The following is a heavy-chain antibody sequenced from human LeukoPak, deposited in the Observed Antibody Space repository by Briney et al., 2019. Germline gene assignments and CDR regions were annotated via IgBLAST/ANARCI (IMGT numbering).Heavy chain of an antibody. J-gene: IGHJ4*02. CDR1: GGSFSGYY. Sequence: SETLSLTCAVYGGSFSGYYWSWIRKPPGKGLEWIGEINHSGSTNYNPSLKSRVTISVDTPKNQFSLKLSSVTAADTAVYYCARGSAGLHYYDSSGYYWAYWGQGTLVTVSS. CDR2: INHSGST. V-gene: IGHV4-34*01. CDR3: ARGSAGLHYYDSSGYYWAY. D-gene: IGHD3-22*01.